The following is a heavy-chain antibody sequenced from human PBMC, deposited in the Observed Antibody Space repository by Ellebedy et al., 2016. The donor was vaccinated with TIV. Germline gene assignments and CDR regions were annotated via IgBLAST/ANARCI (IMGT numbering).Heavy chain of an antibody. CDR2: ISGSGGST. CDR3: AKDVNSGWFDY. Sequence: GGSLRLXXAASGFTFSSYSMNWVRQAPGKGLEWVSAISGSGGSTYYADSVKGRFTISRDNSKNTLYLQMNSLRAEDTAVYYCAKDVNSGWFDYWGQGTLVTVSS. V-gene: IGHV3-23*01. J-gene: IGHJ4*02. D-gene: IGHD6-19*01. CDR1: GFTFSSYS.